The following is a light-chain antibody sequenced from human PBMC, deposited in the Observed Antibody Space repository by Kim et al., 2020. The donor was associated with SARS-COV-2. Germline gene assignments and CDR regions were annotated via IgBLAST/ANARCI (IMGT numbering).Light chain of an antibody. CDR3: QQFSSWPLT. CDR2: KAS. Sequence: DIQMTQSPSTLSASVGDRVTITCRASQSISSWLAWYQQKPGKAPKYLINKASNLESGVPSRFSGSGSETEFTLTISSLQPDDFATYYCQQFSSWPLTFGGGTKVDIK. V-gene: IGKV1-5*03. CDR1: QSISSW. J-gene: IGKJ4*01.